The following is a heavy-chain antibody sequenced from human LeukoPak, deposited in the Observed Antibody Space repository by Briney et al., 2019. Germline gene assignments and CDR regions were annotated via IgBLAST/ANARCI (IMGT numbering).Heavy chain of an antibody. V-gene: IGHV3-21*01. D-gene: IGHD3-10*01. CDR1: GFTFSSYA. CDR3: ARDSPGYPFGG. J-gene: IGHJ4*02. CDR2: ISSSSNYI. Sequence: PGGSLRLSCAASGFTFSSYAMSWVRQAPGKGLEWVSSISSSSNYIYYADSVKGRFTISRDNAKNSLHLQMNNLRAEDTAVYYCARDSPGYPFGGWGQGTLVTVSS.